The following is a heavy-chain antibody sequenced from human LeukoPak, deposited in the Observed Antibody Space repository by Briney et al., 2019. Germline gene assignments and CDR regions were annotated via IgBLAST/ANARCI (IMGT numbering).Heavy chain of an antibody. D-gene: IGHD3-10*01. CDR1: GFTFSSYA. CDR2: ISGSGGST. CDR3: ASWPGAWYGEDY. J-gene: IGHJ4*02. Sequence: GGSLRLSCAASGFTFSSYAMSWVRQAPGKGLEWVSAISGSGGSTYYAGSVRGRFTISRDNSQNTLFLQMNSLRAEDTAMYYCASWPGAWYGEDYWGQGTRVTVSS. V-gene: IGHV3-23*01.